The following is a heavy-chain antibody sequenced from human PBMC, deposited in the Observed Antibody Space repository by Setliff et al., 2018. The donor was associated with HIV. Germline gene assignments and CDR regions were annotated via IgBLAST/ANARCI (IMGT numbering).Heavy chain of an antibody. J-gene: IGHJ4*02. D-gene: IGHD3-3*01. CDR1: GGSFSGYY. Sequence: SETLSLTCAVYGGSFSGYYWSWIRQSPGKGLDWIGEINHSGSTNYSPSLKSRVTISVDTSKNQFSLKLSSVTAADTAVYFCARGGGFWSGQLDYWGQGTLVTVSS. V-gene: IGHV4-34*01. CDR2: INHSGST. CDR3: ARGGGFWSGQLDY.